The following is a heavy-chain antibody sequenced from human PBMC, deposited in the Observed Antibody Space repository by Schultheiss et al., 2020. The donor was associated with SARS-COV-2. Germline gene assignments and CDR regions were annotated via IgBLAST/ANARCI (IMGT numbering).Heavy chain of an antibody. CDR3: ARHLNYYGSGRVGNWFDP. V-gene: IGHV4-34*01. J-gene: IGHJ5*02. D-gene: IGHD3-10*01. Sequence: SETLSLTCAVYGGSLSGYYWSWIRQPPGKGLEWIGEINHSGSTNYNPSLKSRVTISLDTSKNQFSLKLSSVTAADTAVYYCARHLNYYGSGRVGNWFDPWGQGTLVTVSS. CDR1: GGSLSGYY. CDR2: INHSGST.